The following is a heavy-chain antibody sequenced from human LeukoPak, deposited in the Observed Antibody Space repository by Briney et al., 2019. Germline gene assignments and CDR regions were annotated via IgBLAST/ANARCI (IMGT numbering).Heavy chain of an antibody. Sequence: SGTLSLTCAVSGGSISSSNWWSWVRQPPGQGLEWIGEIYHSGSTNYNPSLKSRVTISVDKSKNQFSLKLSSVTAADTAVYYCARDLRFLSHYYYGMDVWGQGTTVTVSS. J-gene: IGHJ6*02. CDR1: GGSISSSNW. CDR2: IYHSGST. D-gene: IGHD3-3*01. CDR3: ARDLRFLSHYYYGMDV. V-gene: IGHV4-4*02.